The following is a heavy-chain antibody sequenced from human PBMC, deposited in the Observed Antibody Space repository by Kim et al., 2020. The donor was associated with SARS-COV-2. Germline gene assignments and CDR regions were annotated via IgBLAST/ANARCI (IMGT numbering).Heavy chain of an antibody. CDR3: AREISYCSGGDCYPAVTFDY. CDR2: IHHSGSI. Sequence: SETLSLTCAVSGGSFSDYFWNWIRQTPEKGLEWIGEIHHSGSIRYNPSLKSRATISVDTSKNQFSLRLTSVTAADTAVYYCAREISYCSGGDCYPAVTFDYWGQGTLVTVSS. D-gene: IGHD2-21*02. J-gene: IGHJ4*02. CDR1: GGSFSDYF. V-gene: IGHV4-34*01.